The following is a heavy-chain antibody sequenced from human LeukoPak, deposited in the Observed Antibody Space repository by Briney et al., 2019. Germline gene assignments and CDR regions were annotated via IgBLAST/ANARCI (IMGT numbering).Heavy chain of an antibody. V-gene: IGHV4-34*01. CDR2: INHSGST. CDR1: GGSFSGYY. Sequence: PSETLSLTCAVYGGSFSGYYWSWIRQPPGKGLEWIGEINHSGSTNYNPSLKSRVTISLDTSKNQFSLKLSSVTAADTAVYYCARDSNYDILTGYYSYYFDYWGQGTLVTVSS. D-gene: IGHD3-9*01. CDR3: ARDSNYDILTGYYSYYFDY. J-gene: IGHJ4*02.